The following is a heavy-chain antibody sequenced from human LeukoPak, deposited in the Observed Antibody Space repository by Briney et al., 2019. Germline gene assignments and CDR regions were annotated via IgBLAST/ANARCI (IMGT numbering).Heavy chain of an antibody. D-gene: IGHD6-19*01. Sequence: SETLSLTCAVSGGTISSSNWWSWVRQPPGKGLEWIGEIYHSGSTNYNPSLKSRVTISVDTSKNQFSLKLSSVTAADTAVYYCARRDSTGWSAHFDYWGQGTRVTVSS. CDR1: GGTISSSNW. V-gene: IGHV4-4*02. CDR3: ARRDSTGWSAHFDY. CDR2: IYHSGST. J-gene: IGHJ4*02.